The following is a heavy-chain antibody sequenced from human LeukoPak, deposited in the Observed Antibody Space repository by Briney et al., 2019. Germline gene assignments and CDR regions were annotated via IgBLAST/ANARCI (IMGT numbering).Heavy chain of an antibody. J-gene: IGHJ3*01. CDR2: IYPGDSGP. Sequence: ESLKISCSVSGYSFTSCCIGCVRQMPGEGLEWLRIIYPGDSGPTYSPSFQGQVTISVDKSINTAYLQWSSLQASDTAMYYCGMSGDRVPLQDDVFDVWGQGTMVTVST. V-gene: IGHV5-51*01. D-gene: IGHD3-10*01. CDR1: GYSFTSCC. CDR3: GMSGDRVPLQDDVFDV.